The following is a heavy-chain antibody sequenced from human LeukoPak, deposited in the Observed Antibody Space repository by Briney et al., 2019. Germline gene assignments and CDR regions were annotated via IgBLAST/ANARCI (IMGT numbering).Heavy chain of an antibody. CDR3: ARTRGVHSAAAGTNYFDY. CDR2: ISYDGSNK. D-gene: IGHD6-13*01. V-gene: IGHV3-30*01. J-gene: IGHJ4*02. CDR1: GFTFSSYA. Sequence: GRSLRLSCAASGFTFSSYAMHWVRQAPGKGLEWVAVISYDGSNKYYADAVKGRFTISRDNSKNTLYLQMNSLRAEDTAVYYCARTRGVHSAAAGTNYFDYRGQATLVTVSS.